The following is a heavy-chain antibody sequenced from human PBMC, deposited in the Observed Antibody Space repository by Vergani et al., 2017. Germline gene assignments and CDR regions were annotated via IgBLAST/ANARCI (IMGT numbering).Heavy chain of an antibody. Sequence: EVDLVESGGGLAQPGGSLRLSCEASGITFWKFGMHWVRQGPGKGLEWVSGISWNSGAVDYADSVRGRFTISRDNSKNTLYLQMNSLRAEDTAVYYCAKDRREVRGVVIEDPGYWGQGTLVTVSS. CDR2: ISWNSGAV. J-gene: IGHJ4*02. CDR1: GITFWKFG. V-gene: IGHV3-9*01. D-gene: IGHD3-10*01. CDR3: AKDRREVRGVVIEDPGY.